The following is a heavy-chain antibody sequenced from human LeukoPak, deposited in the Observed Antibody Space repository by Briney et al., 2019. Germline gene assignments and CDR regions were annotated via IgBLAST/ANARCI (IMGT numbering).Heavy chain of an antibody. CDR2: IYYSGST. D-gene: IGHD2-21*02. J-gene: IGHJ4*02. V-gene: IGHV4-59*06. CDR3: ARVNSAYCGGDCYSRYFDY. Sequence: SETLSLTCTVSGGSISSYYWSWIRQHPGKGLEWIGYIYYSGSTYYNPSLKSRVTISVDTSKNQFSLKLSSVTAADTAVYYCARVNSAYCGGDCYSRYFDYWGQGTLVTVSS. CDR1: GGSISSYY.